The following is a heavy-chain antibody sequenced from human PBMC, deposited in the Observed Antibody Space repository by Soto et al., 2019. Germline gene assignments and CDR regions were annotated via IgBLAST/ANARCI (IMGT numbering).Heavy chain of an antibody. J-gene: IGHJ6*02. CDR2: ISYDGSNK. Sequence: PGGSLRLSCAASGFTFSSYGMHWVRQAPGKGLEWVAVISYDGSNKYYADSVKGRFTISRDNSKNTLYLQMNSLRAEDTAVYYCAKDRNSYGSGYYYGMDVWGQGTTVTVSS. CDR3: AKDRNSYGSGYYYGMDV. D-gene: IGHD3-10*01. CDR1: GFTFSSYG. V-gene: IGHV3-30*18.